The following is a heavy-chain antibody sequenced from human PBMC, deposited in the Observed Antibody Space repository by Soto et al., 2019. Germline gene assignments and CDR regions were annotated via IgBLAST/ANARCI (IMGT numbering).Heavy chain of an antibody. CDR2: INHSGST. CDR1: GGSFSGYY. D-gene: IGHD6-13*01. V-gene: IGHV4-34*01. J-gene: IGHJ4*02. CDR3: ARGRSIAAAGNFDY. Sequence: SETLSLTCAVYGGSFSGYYWSWIRQPPGKGLEWIGEINHSGSTNYNPSLKSRVTISVDTSKNQFSLKLSSVTAADTAVYYCARGRSIAAAGNFDYWGQGTLVTDSS.